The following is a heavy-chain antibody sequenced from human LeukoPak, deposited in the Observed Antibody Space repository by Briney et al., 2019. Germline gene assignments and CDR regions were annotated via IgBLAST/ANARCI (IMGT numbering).Heavy chain of an antibody. V-gene: IGHV3-23*01. Sequence: TGGSLRLSCAASGFTFSNYAMTWVGHAPGKGMDGVSVIGGSGGTTYYADSVKGRFIISRDNSKNTLYLQMNSLRADDTAVYYCAKDRSSSGWYCSDYWGQGTLVTVSS. CDR2: IGGSGGTT. CDR1: GFTFSNYA. J-gene: IGHJ4*02. CDR3: AKDRSSSGWYCSDY. D-gene: IGHD6-19*01.